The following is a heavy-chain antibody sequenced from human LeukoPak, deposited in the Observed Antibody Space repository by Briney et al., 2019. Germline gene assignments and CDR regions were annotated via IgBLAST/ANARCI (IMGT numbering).Heavy chain of an antibody. J-gene: IGHJ4*02. CDR1: DASISGYY. CDR2: IHFSGST. Sequence: SETLSLTCTVSDASISGYYWSWIRQPPGKGLEWIGSIHFSGSTNYNPSLRSRVTISVDTTKNQLSLKLSSVTAADTAVYYCARDLGGIYFDYWGQGTLVTVSS. CDR3: ARDLGGIYFDY. D-gene: IGHD1-26*01. V-gene: IGHV4-59*01.